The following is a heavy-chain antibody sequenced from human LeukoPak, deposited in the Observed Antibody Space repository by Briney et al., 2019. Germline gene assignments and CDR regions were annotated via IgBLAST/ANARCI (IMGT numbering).Heavy chain of an antibody. CDR2: ISYDGSNK. J-gene: IGHJ4*02. CDR1: GFTFSSYA. V-gene: IGHV3-30*04. Sequence: GGSLRPSCAASGFTFSSYAMHWVRQAPGKGLEWVAVISYDGSNKYYADSVKGRFTISRDNSKNTLYLQMNSLRAEDTAVYYCARVPRGYYFDYWGQGTLVTVSS. CDR3: ARVPRGYYFDY. D-gene: IGHD3-10*01.